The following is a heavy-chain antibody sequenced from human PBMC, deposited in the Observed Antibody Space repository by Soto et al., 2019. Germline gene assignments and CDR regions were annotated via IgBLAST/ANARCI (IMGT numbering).Heavy chain of an antibody. D-gene: IGHD3-22*01. CDR3: ARVGYYDSSGYYSGVDY. CDR1: GYTFTSYG. V-gene: IGHV1-18*04. J-gene: IGHJ4*02. Sequence: QVQLVQSGAEVKKPGASGKVSCKASGYTFTSYGISWVRQAPGQGLEWMGWISAYNGNTNYAQKLQGRVTMTTDTSTSTAYMELRSLRSDDTAVYYCARVGYYDSSGYYSGVDYWGQGTLVTVSS. CDR2: ISAYNGNT.